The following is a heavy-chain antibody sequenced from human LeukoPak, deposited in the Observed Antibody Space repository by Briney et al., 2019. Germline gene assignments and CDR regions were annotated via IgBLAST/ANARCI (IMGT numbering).Heavy chain of an antibody. CDR3: ARGGGYCSSTSCLYFDY. CDR2: ISSSSSYI. D-gene: IGHD2-2*01. CDR1: GFTFSSYS. Sequence: GGSLRLSCAASGFTFSSYSMNWARQAPGKGLEWVSSISSSSSYIYYADSVKGRFTISRDNAKNALYLQMNSLRAEDTAVYYCARGGGYCSSTSCLYFDYWGQGTLVTVSS. V-gene: IGHV3-21*01. J-gene: IGHJ4*02.